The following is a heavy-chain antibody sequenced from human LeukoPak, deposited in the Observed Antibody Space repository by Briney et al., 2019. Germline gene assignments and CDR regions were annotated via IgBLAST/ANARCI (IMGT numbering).Heavy chain of an antibody. V-gene: IGHV4-59*08. J-gene: IGHJ5*02. CDR3: ARLPDP. CDR2: IYDSGST. CDR1: GGSINSYY. Sequence: SETLSLTCTVSGGSINSYYWSWIRQPPGKGLEWIGYIYDSGSTNYNPSLKSRVTISVDTSKNQFSLKLTSVTASDTAVYYCARLPDPWGQGTLVTVSS.